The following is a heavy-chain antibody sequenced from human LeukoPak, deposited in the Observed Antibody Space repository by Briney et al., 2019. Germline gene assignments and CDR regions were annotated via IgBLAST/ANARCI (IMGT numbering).Heavy chain of an antibody. Sequence: GGSLRLSCAASGFTFSNYGMHWVRQAPGKGLEWVAFIRYDGSNKYYADSVKGRFTISRDNSKNTLYLQMNSLRAEDTAVYYCAKDLFKAKGSKGYYDFWSGPTDFDYWGQGTLVTVSS. V-gene: IGHV3-30*02. J-gene: IGHJ4*02. CDR3: AKDLFKAKGSKGYYDFWSGPTDFDY. CDR2: IRYDGSNK. CDR1: GFTFSNYG. D-gene: IGHD3-3*01.